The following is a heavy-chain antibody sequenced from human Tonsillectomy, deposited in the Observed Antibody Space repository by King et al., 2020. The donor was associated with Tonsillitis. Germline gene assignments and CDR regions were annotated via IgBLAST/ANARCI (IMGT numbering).Heavy chain of an antibody. V-gene: IGHV3-30-3*01. CDR3: AXQGGSXLXFGEXYFDY. CDR1: GFTFSTYA. CDR2: ISYDGSIK. Sequence: VQLVESGGGVVQPGRSLRLSCVASGFTFSTYAIHWVRQTPGKGLEWVSVISYDGSIKYYTDXVRGRFTTXRDNSKNTLYLQLNSLRAEDTAVNYCAXQGGSXLXFGEXYFDYWGQXXXVTVSS. J-gene: IGHJ4*02. D-gene: IGHD3-10*01.